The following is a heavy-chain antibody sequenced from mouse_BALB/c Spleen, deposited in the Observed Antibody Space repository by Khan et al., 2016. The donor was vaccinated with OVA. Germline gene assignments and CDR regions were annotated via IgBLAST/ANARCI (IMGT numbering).Heavy chain of an antibody. D-gene: IGHD2-14*01. Sequence: QIQLVQSGPELKTPGETVKISCKASGYTFTNFGMHWVKQAPGKGLKWMGWINTYTGEPTYAHDFKGRLAFSLATSANTAYLQINNLNNEYTAMYFWARGARYDKARYALDYWGQGTSVTVSS. CDR3: ARGARYDKARYALDY. CDR2: INTYTGEP. J-gene: IGHJ4*01. V-gene: IGHV9-3-1*01. CDR1: GYTFTNFG.